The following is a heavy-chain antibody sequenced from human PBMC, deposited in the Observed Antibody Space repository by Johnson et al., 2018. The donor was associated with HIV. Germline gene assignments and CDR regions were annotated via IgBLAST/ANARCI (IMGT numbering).Heavy chain of an antibody. CDR2: ISRSGSTI. D-gene: IGHD3-22*01. CDR3: ATRQGLTMIVDAFDI. CDR1: GFTFSDYY. V-gene: IGHV3-11*04. Sequence: RLSCAASGFTFSDYYMSWIRQAPGKGPEWLSYISRSGSTIYYADSVKGRFTISRDNAKNSLYLQMSSLRAEDTAVYYCATRQGLTMIVDAFDIWGQGTMVTVSS. J-gene: IGHJ3*02.